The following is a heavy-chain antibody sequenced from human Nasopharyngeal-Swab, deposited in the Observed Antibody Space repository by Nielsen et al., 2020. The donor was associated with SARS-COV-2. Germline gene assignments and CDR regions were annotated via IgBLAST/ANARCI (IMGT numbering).Heavy chain of an antibody. V-gene: IGHV5-10-1*01. CDR2: IDPSDSYT. Sequence: GESLKISCKGSGYSFTSYWISWVRQMPGKGLEWMGRIDPSDSYTNYSPSFQGHVTISADKSISTAYLQWSSLKASDTAMYYCVRRDGYIDDYWGQGTLVTVSS. J-gene: IGHJ4*02. CDR1: GYSFTSYW. D-gene: IGHD5-24*01. CDR3: VRRDGYIDDY.